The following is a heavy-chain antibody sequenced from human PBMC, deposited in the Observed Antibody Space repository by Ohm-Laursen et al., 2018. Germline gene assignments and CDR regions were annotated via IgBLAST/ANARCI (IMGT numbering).Heavy chain of an antibody. Sequence: SLRLSCSASGFTFSNYGMHWVRQAPGKGLEWLAVIWYDGSNKYYADSVKGRFTISRDNSKNTLYLQMNSLRAEDTAVYYCARARDYHDAFDIWGQGTMVTVSS. V-gene: IGHV3-33*01. D-gene: IGHD4-17*01. J-gene: IGHJ3*02. CDR2: IWYDGSNK. CDR1: GFTFSNYG. CDR3: ARARDYHDAFDI.